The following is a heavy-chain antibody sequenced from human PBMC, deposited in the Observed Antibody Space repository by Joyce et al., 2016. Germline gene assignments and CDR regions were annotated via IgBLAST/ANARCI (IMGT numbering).Heavy chain of an antibody. D-gene: IGHD5-24*01. J-gene: IGHJ4*02. CDR1: GFIFKTYS. CDR3: ARVGRTGYTCDY. CDR2: ISASSGTI. V-gene: IGHV3-48*02. Sequence: EVQLVESGGGLVQPGGSLRLSCAASGFIFKTYSINWVRLAPGKGLEWLSYISASSGTIYYADSVKGRFTISRDNAKNSVYLQMNSLRDEDTAGYYCARVGRTGYTCDYWGQGTLVTVSS.